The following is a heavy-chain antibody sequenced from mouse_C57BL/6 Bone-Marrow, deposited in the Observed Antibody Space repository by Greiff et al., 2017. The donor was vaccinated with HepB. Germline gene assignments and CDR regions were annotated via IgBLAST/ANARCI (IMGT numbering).Heavy chain of an antibody. V-gene: IGHV1-63*01. CDR3: ARRPDLDY. Sequence: VQLQQSGAELVRPGTSVKMSCKASGYTFTNYWIGWAKQRPGHGLEWIGDIYPGGGYTNYNEKFKGKATLTADKSSSTAYMQISSLTSEDSAIYYCARRPDLDYWGQGTSVTVSS. J-gene: IGHJ4*01. CDR2: IYPGGGYT. CDR1: GYTFTNYW.